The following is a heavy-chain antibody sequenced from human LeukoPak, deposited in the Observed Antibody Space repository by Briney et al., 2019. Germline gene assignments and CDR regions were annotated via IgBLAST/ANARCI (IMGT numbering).Heavy chain of an antibody. CDR1: GFTFSSYG. V-gene: IGHV3-33*01. Sequence: GRSLRLSCAASGFTFSSYGMHWVRQAPGKGLEWVAVIWYDGSNKYYADSLKGRFTISRDNSKNTLYLQMNSLRAEDTAVYYCARDIVVAGTTPIFDYWGQRTLVTVSS. D-gene: IGHD1-7*01. CDR2: IWYDGSNK. CDR3: ARDIVVAGTTPIFDY. J-gene: IGHJ4*02.